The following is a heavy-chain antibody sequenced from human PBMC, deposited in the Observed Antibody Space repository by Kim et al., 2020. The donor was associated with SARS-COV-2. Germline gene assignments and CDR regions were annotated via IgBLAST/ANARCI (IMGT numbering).Heavy chain of an antibody. CDR2: IWYDGSNK. Sequence: GGSLRLSCAASGFTFSSYGMHWVRQAPGKGLEWVAVIWYDGSNKYYADSVKGRFTISRDNSKNTLYLQMNSLRAEDTAVYYCAKDESGYSSSWYFDYWGQGTLVTVSS. V-gene: IGHV3-33*06. D-gene: IGHD6-13*01. CDR3: AKDESGYSSSWYFDY. J-gene: IGHJ4*02. CDR1: GFTFSSYG.